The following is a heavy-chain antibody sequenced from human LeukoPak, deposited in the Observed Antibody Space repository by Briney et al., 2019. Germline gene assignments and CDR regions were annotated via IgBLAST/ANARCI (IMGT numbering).Heavy chain of an antibody. CDR2: MNPNSGNT. V-gene: IGHV1-8*01. D-gene: IGHD5-24*01. Sequence: ASVKVSCKASGYTFTSYDINWVRQATGQGLEWMGWMNPNSGNTGYAQKFQGRVTMTRNTSISTAYMEVSSLRSEDTAVYYCARDFKEMATMCNYWGQGTLVTVSS. CDR1: GYTFTSYD. J-gene: IGHJ4*02. CDR3: ARDFKEMATMCNY.